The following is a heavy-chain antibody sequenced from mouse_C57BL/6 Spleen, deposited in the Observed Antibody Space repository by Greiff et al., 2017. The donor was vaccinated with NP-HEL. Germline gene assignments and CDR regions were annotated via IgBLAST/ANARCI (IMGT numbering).Heavy chain of an antibody. CDR2: INPSSGYT. V-gene: IGHV1-4*01. J-gene: IGHJ2*01. CDR1: GYTFTSYT. D-gene: IGHD2-1*01. CDR3: AIYYGNYRAADY. Sequence: VQLQQSGAELARPGASVKMSCKASGYTFTSYTMHWVKQRPGQGLEWIGYINPSSGYTKYNQKFKDKATLTADKSSSTAYMQLSSLTSEDSAVYYCAIYYGNYRAADYWGQGTTLTVSS.